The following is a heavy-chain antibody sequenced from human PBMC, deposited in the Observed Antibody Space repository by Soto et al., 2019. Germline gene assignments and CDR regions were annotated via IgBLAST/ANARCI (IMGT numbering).Heavy chain of an antibody. CDR1: GFTFNNYG. V-gene: IGHV3-23*01. Sequence: PGGSLRLSCAASGFTFNNYGMYWVRQAPGKGLEWVSAISGSGGSTYYADSVKGRFTISRDNSKNTLYLQMNSLRAEDTAVYYCAKDPIGGPADYWGQGTLVTVSS. CDR3: AKDPIGGPADY. CDR2: ISGSGGST. D-gene: IGHD3-10*01. J-gene: IGHJ4*02.